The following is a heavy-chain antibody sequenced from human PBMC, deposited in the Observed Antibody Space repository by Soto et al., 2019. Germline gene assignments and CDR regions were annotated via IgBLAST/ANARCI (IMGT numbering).Heavy chain of an antibody. CDR3: AKDRSTGWYYFDY. Sequence: QVQLVESGGGVVQPGRSLRLSCAASGFTFSNYGMHWVRQAPGKGLEWVAVISYDGSNRYYADSVKGRISISRDNSKNTLYLQMNSLRADDTAVYYCAKDRSTGWYYFDYWGQGTLVTVSS. V-gene: IGHV3-30*18. J-gene: IGHJ4*02. CDR1: GFTFSNYG. CDR2: ISYDGSNR. D-gene: IGHD6-19*01.